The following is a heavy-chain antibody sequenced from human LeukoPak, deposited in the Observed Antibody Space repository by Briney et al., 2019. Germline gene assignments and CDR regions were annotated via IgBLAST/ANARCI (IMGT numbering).Heavy chain of an antibody. CDR3: ARVKSRWLQFLELNYFDY. V-gene: IGHV4-61*08. CDR1: GGSISSGDYY. D-gene: IGHD5-24*01. CDR2: IYYSGST. Sequence: SETLSLTCAVSGGSISSGDYYWSWIRQPPGKGLEWIGYIYYSGSTNYNPSLKSRVTISVDTSKNQFSLKLSSVTAADTAVYYCARVKSRWLQFLELNYFDYWGQGTLVTVSS. J-gene: IGHJ4*02.